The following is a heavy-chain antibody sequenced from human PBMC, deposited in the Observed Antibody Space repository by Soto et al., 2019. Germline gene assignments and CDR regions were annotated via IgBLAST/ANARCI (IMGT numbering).Heavy chain of an antibody. CDR3: ARYSGSSDYFDY. D-gene: IGHD5-12*01. V-gene: IGHV1-69*13. J-gene: IGHJ4*02. Sequence: VASVKVSCKASGGTFSSYAISWVRQAPGQGLEWMGGIIPIFGTANYAQKFQGRVTITADESTSTAYMELSSLRSEDTAVYYCARYSGSSDYFDYWGQGTLVTVSS. CDR2: IIPIFGTA. CDR1: GGTFSSYA.